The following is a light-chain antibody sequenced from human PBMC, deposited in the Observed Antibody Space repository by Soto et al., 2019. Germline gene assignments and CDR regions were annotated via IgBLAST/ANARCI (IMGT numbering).Light chain of an antibody. J-gene: IGLJ3*02. Sequence: QPVLTQPPSVSGAPWQRVTISCTGSSSNIGAGHAVHWYRQFPGTAPKLLIYGDTHRPSGVPDRFSGSKSGTSASLAITGLQAEDEADYYCQSYDTGLRGWLFGGGTKLTVL. CDR3: QSYDTGLRGWL. CDR1: SSNIGAGHA. V-gene: IGLV1-40*01. CDR2: GDT.